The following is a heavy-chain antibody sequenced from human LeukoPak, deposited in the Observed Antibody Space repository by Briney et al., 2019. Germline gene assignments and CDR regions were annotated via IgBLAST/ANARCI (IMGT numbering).Heavy chain of an antibody. V-gene: IGHV3-48*04. CDR2: ISSTSTTI. CDR1: GFTFSSSS. J-gene: IGHJ4*02. Sequence: GGSLRLSCAASGFTFSSSSMNWVRQATGKGLEWVSYISSTSTTIYYADSVKGRFTISRDNAKNSLYLQMNSLRAEDTAVYYCASGYSSGPVYWGQGNLLTVSS. CDR3: ASGYSSGPVY. D-gene: IGHD6-19*01.